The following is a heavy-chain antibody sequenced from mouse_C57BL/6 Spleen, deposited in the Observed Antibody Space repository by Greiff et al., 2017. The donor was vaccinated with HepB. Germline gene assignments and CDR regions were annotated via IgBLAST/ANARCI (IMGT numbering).Heavy chain of an antibody. CDR3: ARVLRFPYYFDY. Sequence: DVMLVESGGGLVKPGGSLKLSCAASGFTFSSYAMSWVRQTPEKRLEWVATISDGGSYTYYPENVKGRFTISRDNAKNNLYLQMSHLKSEDTAMYYCARVLRFPYYFDYWVQGTTLTVSS. J-gene: IGHJ2*01. V-gene: IGHV5-4*03. D-gene: IGHD1-1*01. CDR2: ISDGGSYT. CDR1: GFTFSSYA.